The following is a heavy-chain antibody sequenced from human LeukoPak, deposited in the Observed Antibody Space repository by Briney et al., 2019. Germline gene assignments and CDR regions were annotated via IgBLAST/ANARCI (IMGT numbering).Heavy chain of an antibody. V-gene: IGHV6-1*01. CDR1: GDSVSSDTTA. CDR3: ARDPVGGSTIFDY. J-gene: IGHJ4*02. Sequence: SQTLSLTCAISGDSVSSDTTAWNWIRQSPSRGLEWLGRTYYRSKWYYDYAVAVKSRISINPDTSKNQFSLQLSSVTPEDTAVYYCARDPVGGSTIFDYWGQGTLVTVSS. CDR2: TYYRSKWYY. D-gene: IGHD1-26*01.